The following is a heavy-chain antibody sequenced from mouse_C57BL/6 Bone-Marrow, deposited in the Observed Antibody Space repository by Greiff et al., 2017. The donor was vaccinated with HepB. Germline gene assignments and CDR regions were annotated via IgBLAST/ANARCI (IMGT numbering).Heavy chain of an antibody. Sequence: VQLKESGGDLVKPGGSLKLSCAASGFTFSSYGMSWVRQTPDKRLEWVATISSGGSYTYYPDSVKGRFTISRDNAKNTLYLQMSSLKSEDTAMYYCARGNWDGAYWGQGTLVTVSA. CDR2: ISSGGSYT. CDR1: GFTFSSYG. V-gene: IGHV5-6*01. D-gene: IGHD4-1*01. J-gene: IGHJ3*01. CDR3: ARGNWDGAY.